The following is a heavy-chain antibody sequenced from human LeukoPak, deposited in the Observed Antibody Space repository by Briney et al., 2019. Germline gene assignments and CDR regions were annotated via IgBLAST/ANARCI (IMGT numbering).Heavy chain of an antibody. D-gene: IGHD3-22*01. CDR3: AKNYYSDTSAYFRYAFDI. J-gene: IGHJ3*02. CDR1: GFTLNNYG. Sequence: GGSLRLSCAASGFTLNNYGIHWVRQAPGKGLEWVAFIQYDGTNEYYADSVKDRFTISRDNSKNTLYLEMDSLGAEDTAVYYCAKNYYSDTSAYFRYAFDIWGQGTVVTVSS. V-gene: IGHV3-30*02. CDR2: IQYDGTNE.